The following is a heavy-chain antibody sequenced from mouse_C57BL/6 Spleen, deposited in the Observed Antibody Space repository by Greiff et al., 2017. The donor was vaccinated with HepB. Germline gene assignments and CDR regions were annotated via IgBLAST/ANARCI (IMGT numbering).Heavy chain of an antibody. CDR3: VSAYYSNSWFAY. D-gene: IGHD2-5*01. Sequence: VQLQQPGAELVMPGASVKLSCKASGYTFTSYWMHWVKQRPGQGLEWIGEIDPSDSYTNYNQKFKGKSTLTVDKSSSTAYMQLSSLTSEDSAVYYCVSAYYSNSWFAYWGQGTLVTVSA. CDR2: IDPSDSYT. V-gene: IGHV1-69*01. CDR1: GYTFTSYW. J-gene: IGHJ3*01.